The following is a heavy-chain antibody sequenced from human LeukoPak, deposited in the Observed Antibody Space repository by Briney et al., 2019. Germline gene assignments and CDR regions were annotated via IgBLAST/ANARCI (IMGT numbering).Heavy chain of an antibody. J-gene: IGHJ4*02. CDR1: GYTFTGYY. CDR2: INPNSGDT. CDR3: ASGEFYCSGGSCYSGSVWDY. V-gene: IGHV1-2*02. D-gene: IGHD2-15*01. Sequence: ASVKVSCKASGYTFTGYYMHWVRQAPGQGLEWMGWINPNSGDTNFAQKFQGRVTMTRDTSISTAYMELSRLRSDDTAVYYCASGEFYCSGGSCYSGSVWDYWGQGTLVTVSS.